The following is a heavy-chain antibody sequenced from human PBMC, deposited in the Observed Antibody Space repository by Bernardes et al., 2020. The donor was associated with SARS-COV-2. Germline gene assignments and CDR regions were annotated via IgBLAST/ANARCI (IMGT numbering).Heavy chain of an antibody. CDR3: ARRRYGDFGVDV. D-gene: IGHD4-17*01. J-gene: IGHJ6*02. V-gene: IGHV5-51*01. CDR1: DYPFTHYW. Sequence: GACLKTPRNGSDYPFTHYWIGWVRPIPGKGMEWMGIIYPGDPDTKYRPSFQARVTITADKSVNTAYLQWNSLKASDTAIYYCARRRYGDFGVDVWGQGTTVTVSS. CDR2: IYPGDPDT.